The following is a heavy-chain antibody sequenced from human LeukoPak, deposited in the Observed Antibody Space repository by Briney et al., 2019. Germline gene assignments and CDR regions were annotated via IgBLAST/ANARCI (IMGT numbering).Heavy chain of an antibody. J-gene: IGHJ5*02. Sequence: GASVKLSCKASGYTFTSYGNSWVRHPPGQGLEWMGWISAYNGNTNYAQKPQGRVTMTTDTSTSTAYMELRSLRSDDTAVYYCARLAGTAAAGPEDWFDPWGQGTLVTVSS. D-gene: IGHD6-13*01. V-gene: IGHV1-18*01. CDR2: ISAYNGNT. CDR1: GYTFTSYG. CDR3: ARLAGTAAAGPEDWFDP.